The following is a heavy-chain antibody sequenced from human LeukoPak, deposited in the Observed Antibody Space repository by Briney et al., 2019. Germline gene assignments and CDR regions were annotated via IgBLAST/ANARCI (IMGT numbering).Heavy chain of an antibody. Sequence: SQTLSLTCAISGDSVSSNTATWNWIRQSPSRGLEWLGRTYYRSKWYNDYAVSVKSRITINPDTSKNQFSLQLNSVTPEDTAVYYCARDLSIATHYYYYYMDVWGKGTTVTVSS. D-gene: IGHD3-3*02. J-gene: IGHJ6*03. CDR1: GDSVSSNTAT. CDR2: TYYRSKWYN. V-gene: IGHV6-1*01. CDR3: ARDLSIATHYYYYYMDV.